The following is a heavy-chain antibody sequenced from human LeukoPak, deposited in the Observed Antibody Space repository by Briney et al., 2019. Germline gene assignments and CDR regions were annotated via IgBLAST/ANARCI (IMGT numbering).Heavy chain of an antibody. V-gene: IGHV1-2*04. Sequence: ASVKVSCKASGYTFTGYYMHWVRLAPGQGLEWMGWINPNSGGTNYAQKFQGWVTMTRDTSISTAYMELSRLRSDDTAVYYCARGGIYSSSWYGFTDAFDIWGQGTMVTVSS. CDR1: GYTFTGYY. D-gene: IGHD6-13*01. CDR2: INPNSGGT. J-gene: IGHJ3*02. CDR3: ARGGIYSSSWYGFTDAFDI.